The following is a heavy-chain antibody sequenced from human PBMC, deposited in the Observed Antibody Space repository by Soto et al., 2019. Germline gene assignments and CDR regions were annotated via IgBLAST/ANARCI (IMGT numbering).Heavy chain of an antibody. J-gene: IGHJ4*02. CDR1: GYTFSNYD. V-gene: IGHV1-8*01. CDR3: GKVSRKGSAIDFDY. Sequence: QVQLVQSGAELTKPGASVKVSCKASGYTFSNYDMNWVRQATGQGPEWIGWVNPNNGDTGYAQKFQGRVTLTTDIATTTVYMALTSLRSEETAIYYCGKVSRKGSAIDFDYWGQGTLITVSS. D-gene: IGHD3-10*01. CDR2: VNPNNGDT.